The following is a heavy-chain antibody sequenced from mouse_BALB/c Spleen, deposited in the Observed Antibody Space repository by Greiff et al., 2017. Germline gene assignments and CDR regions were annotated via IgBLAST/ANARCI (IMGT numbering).Heavy chain of an antibody. V-gene: IGHV10-1*02. CDR3: VADYGSY. Sequence: EVMLVESGGGLVQPKGSLKLSCAASGFTFNTYAMNWVRQAPGKGLEWVARIRSKSNNYATYYADSVKDRFTISRDDSQSMLYLQMNNLKTEDTAMYYCVADYGSYWGQGTLVTVSA. CDR2: IRSKSNNYAT. J-gene: IGHJ3*01. CDR1: GFTFNTYA. D-gene: IGHD2-4*01.